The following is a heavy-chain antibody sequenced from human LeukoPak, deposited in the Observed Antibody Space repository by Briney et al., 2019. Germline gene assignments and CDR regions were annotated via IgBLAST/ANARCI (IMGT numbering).Heavy chain of an antibody. Sequence: PSETLSLTCAVYGGSFNGYYWSWIRQPPGKGLEWIGYIYYSGSTNYNPSLKSRVTISVDTSKNHFSLKLSSVTAADTAVYYCARTTEGGYTYDYFYYYYMDVWGKGTTVTISS. CDR1: GGSFNGYY. CDR3: ARTTEGGYTYDYFYYYYMDV. CDR2: IYYSGST. J-gene: IGHJ6*03. V-gene: IGHV4-59*01. D-gene: IGHD5-18*01.